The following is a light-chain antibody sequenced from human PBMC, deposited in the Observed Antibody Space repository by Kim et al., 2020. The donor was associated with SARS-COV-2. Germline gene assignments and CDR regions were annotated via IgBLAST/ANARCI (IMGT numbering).Light chain of an antibody. J-gene: IGLJ3*02. CDR1: SSNIGNNY. V-gene: IGLV1-51*01. CDR3: GTWDTSLSAGV. CDR2: DNK. Sequence: QSVLTQPPSVSAAPGQRVTISCSGGSSNIGNNYLSWYQHLPGTAPTLLIYDNKKRPSGIPDRFSGSKSGTSATLYITGLQTGDEAVYYCGTWDTSLSAGVFGGGTQLTVL.